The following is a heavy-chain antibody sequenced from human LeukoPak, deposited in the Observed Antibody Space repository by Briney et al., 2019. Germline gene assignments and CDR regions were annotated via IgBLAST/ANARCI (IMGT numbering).Heavy chain of an antibody. CDR2: IIPIFGTA. D-gene: IGHD3-10*01. Sequence: GASVKVSCKASGGTFSSYAISWVRQAPGQGLEWMGGIIPIFGTATYAQKFHGRVTITADESTSTAYMELSRLRSKDTAVYYGAGLWINYYYYYGMDVWGQGTTVTVSS. V-gene: IGHV1-69*13. CDR1: GGTFSSYA. J-gene: IGHJ6*02. CDR3: AGLWINYYYYYGMDV.